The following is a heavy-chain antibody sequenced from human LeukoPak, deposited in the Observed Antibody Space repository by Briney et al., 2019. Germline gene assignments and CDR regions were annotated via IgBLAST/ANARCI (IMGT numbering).Heavy chain of an antibody. Sequence: PGGSLRLSCAASGFTFTSYAMSWVRQAPGKGLEWVSVIYSGGSTYYADSVKGRFTISRDNSKNTLYLQMNSLRAEDTAVYYCARAEGYWSGGSCYGDAFDIWGQGTMVTVSS. CDR1: GFTFTSYA. CDR3: ARAEGYWSGGSCYGDAFDI. CDR2: IYSGGST. V-gene: IGHV3-66*01. J-gene: IGHJ3*02. D-gene: IGHD2-15*01.